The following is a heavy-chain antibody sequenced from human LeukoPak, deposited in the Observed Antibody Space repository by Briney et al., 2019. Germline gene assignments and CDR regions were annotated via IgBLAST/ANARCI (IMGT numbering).Heavy chain of an antibody. CDR1: GFTFSIYA. V-gene: IGHV3-30-3*01. J-gene: IGHJ2*01. CDR3: ARDSGGGTGWYFDL. Sequence: GGSLRLSCAASGFTFSIYAMHWVRQAPGKGLEWVAVISYDGRNTFYTDFVKGRFTISRDNSKNTLYLQMNSLGPEDTAVYYCARDSGGGTGWYFDLWGRGTLVTASS. CDR2: ISYDGRNT. D-gene: IGHD3-10*01.